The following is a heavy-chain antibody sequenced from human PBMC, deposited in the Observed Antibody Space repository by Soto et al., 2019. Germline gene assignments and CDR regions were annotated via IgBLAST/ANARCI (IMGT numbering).Heavy chain of an antibody. CDR1: GFDFTYYA. D-gene: IGHD1-26*01. Sequence: QVKLVESGGGAVQPGESLRLSCVASGFDFTYYAMHWVRQAPGKGLESVAVMASDGSRIHHTDSVKGRFTISRDNSNNTLYLQMNSLRKEDTAVYFCAKDEGVGGTLGLFDYWGQGTLVSVSS. CDR3: AKDEGVGGTLGLFDY. CDR2: MASDGSRI. V-gene: IGHV3-30*18. J-gene: IGHJ4*02.